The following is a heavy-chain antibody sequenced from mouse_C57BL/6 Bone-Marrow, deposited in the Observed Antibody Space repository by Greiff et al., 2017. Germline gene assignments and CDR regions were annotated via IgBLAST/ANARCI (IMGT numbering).Heavy chain of an antibody. CDR2: IYPGSGST. V-gene: IGHV1-55*01. Sequence: QVQLQQPGAELVKPGASVKMSCKASGYTFTCYWITWVKQRPGQGLEWIGDIYPGSGSTNYNEKFKSKATLTVDTSSSTAYMQLSSLTSEDSAVYYCAPYYYGSSYGYGGQGTTLTVAS. CDR3: APYYYGSSYGY. J-gene: IGHJ2*01. D-gene: IGHD1-1*01. CDR1: GYTFTCYW.